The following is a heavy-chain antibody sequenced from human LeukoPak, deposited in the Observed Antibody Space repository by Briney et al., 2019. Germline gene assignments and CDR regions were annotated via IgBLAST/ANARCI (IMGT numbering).Heavy chain of an antibody. V-gene: IGHV4-61*01. J-gene: IGHJ6*02. CDR2: IYYSGST. Sequence: KTSETLSLTCTVSGGSVSSGSYYWSWIRQPPGKGLEWIGYIYYSGSTNYNPSLKSRVTISVDTSKNQFSLKLSSVTAADTAVYYCARTTPPMWYYGSGSKYYYYGMDVWGQGTTVTVSS. CDR1: GGSVSSGSYY. D-gene: IGHD3-10*01. CDR3: ARTTPPMWYYGSGSKYYYYGMDV.